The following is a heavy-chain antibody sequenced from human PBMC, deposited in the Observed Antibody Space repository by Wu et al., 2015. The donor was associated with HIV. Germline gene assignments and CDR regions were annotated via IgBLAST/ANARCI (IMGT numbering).Heavy chain of an antibody. Sequence: QVQLVQSGAEVKKPGSSVKVSCQASGGTFSNYAINWVRQAPGQGLEWMGGIIPIFGTANYAQKFQGRVTITADESTSTAYMEMSSLRSEDTAVYYCVRDSSMVVKIYAFDIWGRGTLVTVSS. V-gene: IGHV1-69*12. J-gene: IGHJ3*02. CDR3: VRDSSMVVKIYAFDI. CDR2: IIPIFGTA. D-gene: IGHD3-22*01. CDR1: GGTFSNYA.